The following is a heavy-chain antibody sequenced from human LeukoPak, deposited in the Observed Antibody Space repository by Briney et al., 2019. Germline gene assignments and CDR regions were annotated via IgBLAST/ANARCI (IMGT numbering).Heavy chain of an antibody. CDR1: GYTFTNYA. J-gene: IGHJ6*02. Sequence: ASVKVSCKGSGYTFTNYAVHWVRQAPGQRLEWLGCINPGNGDTKYSQNFQGRVTVTSDTSAATAYVELNNLTSEDTAVYYCARERWHCRVNCYSVYYYALDVWGQGTTVTVSS. D-gene: IGHD2-15*01. CDR2: INPGNGDT. CDR3: ARERWHCRVNCYSVYYYALDV. V-gene: IGHV1-3*01.